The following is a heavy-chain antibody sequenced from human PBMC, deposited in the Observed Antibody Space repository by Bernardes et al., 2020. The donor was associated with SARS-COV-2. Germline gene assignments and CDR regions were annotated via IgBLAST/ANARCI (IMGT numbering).Heavy chain of an antibody. Sequence: GGSLRLSCEASGFTFITYSMIWVRQAPGKGLEWVASISGSSVYIYYADSVNGRFTISRDNAKNSLVLQMNSLRAEDTAVYYCVRRGSFNGLDVWGQGTTVTVSS. CDR3: VRRGSFNGLDV. CDR2: ISGSSVYI. D-gene: IGHD3-10*01. J-gene: IGHJ6*02. CDR1: GFTFITYS. V-gene: IGHV3-21*01.